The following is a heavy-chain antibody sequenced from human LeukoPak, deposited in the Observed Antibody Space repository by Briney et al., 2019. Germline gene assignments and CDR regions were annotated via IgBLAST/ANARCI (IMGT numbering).Heavy chain of an antibody. D-gene: IGHD2-2*01. CDR3: AKDSLLGGSSPSISGHLDY. J-gene: IGHJ4*02. CDR2: ISSSSSYI. CDR1: GFTFSSYS. Sequence: GGSLRLSCAASGFTFSSYSMNWVRQAPGKGLEWVSSISSSSSYIYYADSVKGRFTISRDNSKNSLYLQMNSLRAEDTALYYCAKDSLLGGSSPSISGHLDYWGQGTLVTVSS. V-gene: IGHV3-21*04.